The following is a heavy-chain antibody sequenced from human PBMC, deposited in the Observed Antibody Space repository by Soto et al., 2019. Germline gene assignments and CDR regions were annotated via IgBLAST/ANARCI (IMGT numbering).Heavy chain of an antibody. J-gene: IGHJ5*02. CDR3: ARVTSMVRGVIDNGFDP. CDR1: GGTFSSYA. CDR2: IIPMYGPA. D-gene: IGHD3-10*01. Sequence: QVPLVQSGAEVKKPGSSVTVSCKASGGTFSSYAIHWVRQAPGQGLEWMGGIIPMYGPAEYAQRFQGRVTITADESTTTVYMELTSLTSQDTAVYYCARVTSMVRGVIDNGFDPWGHGTLVTVSS. V-gene: IGHV1-69*01.